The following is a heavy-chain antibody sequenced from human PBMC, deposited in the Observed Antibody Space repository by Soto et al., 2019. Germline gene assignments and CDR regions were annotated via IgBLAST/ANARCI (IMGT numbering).Heavy chain of an antibody. Sequence: QAKFVHPGLGRRSPGAPGTFSCTASGFTSGTILINGVRQPPGQGLEWMGWLNPDTGNTRYSETFQGRVTISRHSSASIAYLELSDLENEDTALYFCARDRHSVGPRANDAFDVWGQGTMITVSS. CDR3: ARDRHSVGPRANDAFDV. CDR1: GFTSGTIL. CDR2: LNPDTGNT. V-gene: IGHV1-3*01. D-gene: IGHD5-18*01. J-gene: IGHJ3*01.